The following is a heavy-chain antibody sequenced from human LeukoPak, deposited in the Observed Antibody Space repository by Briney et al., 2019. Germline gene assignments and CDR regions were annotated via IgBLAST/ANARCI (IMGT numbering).Heavy chain of an antibody. V-gene: IGHV1-2*02. Sequence: ASVKVSCKASGYTFTGYYMHWVRQAPGQGLEWMGWINPNSGGTNYAQKFQGRVTMTRDTSISTAYMELSRLRSDDTAVYYCAREISSTIFGALRSDAFDIWGQGTMVTVSS. CDR3: AREISSTIFGALRSDAFDI. J-gene: IGHJ3*02. D-gene: IGHD3-3*01. CDR2: INPNSGGT. CDR1: GYTFTGYY.